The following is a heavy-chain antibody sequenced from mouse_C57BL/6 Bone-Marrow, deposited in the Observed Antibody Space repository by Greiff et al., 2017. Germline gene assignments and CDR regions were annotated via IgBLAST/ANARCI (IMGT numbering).Heavy chain of an antibody. CDR1: GYTFTDYY. D-gene: IGHD1-1*01. Sequence: VQLQQSGPELVKPGASVKISCKASGYTFTDYYMNWVKQSHGKSLEWIGDINPNNGGTSYNQKFKGKATLTVDKSSSTAYMELRSLTSADSSVYYCARTTTVVAHFDYWGQGTTLTVSS. V-gene: IGHV1-26*01. CDR2: INPNNGGT. J-gene: IGHJ2*01. CDR3: ARTTTVVAHFDY.